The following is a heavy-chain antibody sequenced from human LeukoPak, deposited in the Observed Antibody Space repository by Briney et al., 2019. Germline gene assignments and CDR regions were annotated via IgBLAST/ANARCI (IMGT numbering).Heavy chain of an antibody. CDR3: ARVAGNCGGDCYRLVY. J-gene: IGHJ4*02. Sequence: ASVKVSCKASGYTFTDYYLHWVRQAPGQGLEWMGWINSNSGGTNYAQRFQGRVTMTRNTSISTAYMELSSLRSEDTAVYYCARVAGNCGGDCYRLVYWGQGTLVTVAS. D-gene: IGHD2-21*01. CDR1: GYTFTDYY. CDR2: INSNSGGT. V-gene: IGHV1-2*02.